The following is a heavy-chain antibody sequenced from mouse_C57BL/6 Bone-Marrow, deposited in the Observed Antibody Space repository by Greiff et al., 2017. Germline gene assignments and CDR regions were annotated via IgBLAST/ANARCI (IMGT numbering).Heavy chain of an antibody. CDR2: ISNGGGST. D-gene: IGHD2-3*01. CDR1: GFTFSDYY. CDR3: ARPGGYYDWVWFAY. J-gene: IGHJ3*01. Sequence: EVQLVESGGGLVQPGGSLKLSCAASGFTFSDYYMYWVRQTPEKRLEWVAYISNGGGSTYYPDTVKGRFTISRDNAKNTLYLQMSRLKSEDTAMYYCARPGGYYDWVWFAYWGQGTLVTVSA. V-gene: IGHV5-12*01.